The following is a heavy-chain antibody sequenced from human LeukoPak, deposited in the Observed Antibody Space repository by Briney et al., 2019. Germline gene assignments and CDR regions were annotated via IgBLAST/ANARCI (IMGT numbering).Heavy chain of an antibody. CDR1: GGSISSSY. J-gene: IGHJ5*02. Sequence: SETLSLTCTVSGGSISSSYWSWIRQPPGKGLEWIGYIYYSGSTNCNPSLESRVTISIDTSKNHFSLKLSSVTAADTAVYYCAAESERWLVRTWGQGTLVTVSS. CDR3: AAESERWLVRT. CDR2: IYYSGST. V-gene: IGHV4-59*01. D-gene: IGHD6-19*01.